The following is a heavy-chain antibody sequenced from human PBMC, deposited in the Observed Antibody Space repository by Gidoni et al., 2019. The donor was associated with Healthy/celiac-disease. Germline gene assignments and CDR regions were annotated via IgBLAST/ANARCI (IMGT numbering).Heavy chain of an antibody. J-gene: IGHJ4*02. Sequence: QVQLVESGGGVVQPGRSLRPSCAASGFTFSSYAMHWVRQASGKGLEWVAVISYDGSNKYYADSVKGRFTISRDNSKNTLYLQMNSLGAEDAAVYYCARDAGGGSYFDYWGQGTLVTVSS. CDR2: ISYDGSNK. CDR3: ARDAGGGSYFDY. V-gene: IGHV3-30-3*01. D-gene: IGHD1-26*01. CDR1: GFTFSSYA.